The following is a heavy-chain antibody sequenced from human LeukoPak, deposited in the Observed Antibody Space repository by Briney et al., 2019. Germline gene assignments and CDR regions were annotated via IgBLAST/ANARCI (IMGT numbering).Heavy chain of an antibody. CDR2: INWNGGST. Sequence: PGGSLRLSCAASGFTFDDYGMSWVRQAPGKGLEWVSGINWNGGSTTYADSVKGRFTISRDNGKNSLYLQMNSLRAEDTALYYCAKARSSPYYTRGWNAVDSWGQGTLVTVSS. CDR3: AKARSSPYYTRGWNAVDS. D-gene: IGHD6-19*01. V-gene: IGHV3-20*04. J-gene: IGHJ4*02. CDR1: GFTFDDYG.